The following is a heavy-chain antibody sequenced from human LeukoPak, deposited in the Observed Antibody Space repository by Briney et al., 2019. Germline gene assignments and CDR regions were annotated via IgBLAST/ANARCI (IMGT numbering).Heavy chain of an antibody. Sequence: GGSLRLSCPASGFTFSSYAMSWLRQDPGKGLEWVSAISGSGGSTYYADSVKGRFTISRDNSKNTLYLQMNSLRAEDTAVYYCSQTGGGLLLRRGDAFDIWGQGTMVTVSS. D-gene: IGHD3-22*01. CDR2: ISGSGGST. J-gene: IGHJ3*02. V-gene: IGHV3-23*01. CDR1: GFTFSSYA. CDR3: SQTGGGLLLRRGDAFDI.